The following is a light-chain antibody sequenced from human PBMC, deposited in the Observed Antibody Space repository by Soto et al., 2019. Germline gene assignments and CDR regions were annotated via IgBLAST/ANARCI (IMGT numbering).Light chain of an antibody. CDR2: ATS. V-gene: IGKV3-11*01. Sequence: IVLTQSPATLSLSPGERATLSCRASQSVSSYLAWYQQKPGQAPRLLMYATSNRATGIPARFSGSGSETDFTLTISSLEPEDFAVYYCQQRSDWSYTFGQGTKVDIK. CDR1: QSVSSY. J-gene: IGKJ2*01. CDR3: QQRSDWSYT.